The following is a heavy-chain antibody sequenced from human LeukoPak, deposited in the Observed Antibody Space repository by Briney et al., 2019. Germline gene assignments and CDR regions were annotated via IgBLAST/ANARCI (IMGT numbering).Heavy chain of an antibody. CDR1: GGSISSSSYY. CDR2: IYYSGST. D-gene: IGHD6-19*01. J-gene: IGHJ3*02. V-gene: IGHV4-39*01. Sequence: MPSETLSLTCTVSGGSISSSSYYWGWIRQPPGKGLEWIGSIYYSGSTYYNPSLKSRVTISVDTSKNQFSLKLSSVTAADTAVYYCATHPNKQWLPWGAFDIWGQGTMVTVSS. CDR3: ATHPNKQWLPWGAFDI.